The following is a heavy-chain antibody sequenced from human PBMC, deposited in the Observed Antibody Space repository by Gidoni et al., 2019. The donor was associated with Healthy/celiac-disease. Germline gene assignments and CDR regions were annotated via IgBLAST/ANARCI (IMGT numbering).Heavy chain of an antibody. CDR2: ISSSSSTI. D-gene: IGHD3-10*01. J-gene: IGHJ4*02. Sequence: EVQLVESGGGLVQPGGSLRLSCAASGFTFRSYSMNWVRQAPGKGLEWVSYISSSSSTIYYADSVKGRFTIYRDNAKNSLYLKMNSLRDEDTAVYYCALLWFGESFDYWGQGTLVTVSS. CDR3: ALLWFGESFDY. V-gene: IGHV3-48*02. CDR1: GFTFRSYS.